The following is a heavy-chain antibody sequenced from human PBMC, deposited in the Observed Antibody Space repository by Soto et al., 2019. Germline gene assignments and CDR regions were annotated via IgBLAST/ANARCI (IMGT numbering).Heavy chain of an antibody. CDR1: GFTFSSYA. J-gene: IGHJ4*02. CDR3: VKDGVIAAAGTPLFDY. Sequence: HPGGSLRLSCSASGFTFSSYAMHWVRQAPGKGLEYVSAISSNGGSTYYADSVKGRFTISRDNSKNTLYLQMSSLRAEDTAVYYCVKDGVIAAAGTPLFDYWGQGTLVTVSS. V-gene: IGHV3-64D*08. D-gene: IGHD6-13*01. CDR2: ISSNGGST.